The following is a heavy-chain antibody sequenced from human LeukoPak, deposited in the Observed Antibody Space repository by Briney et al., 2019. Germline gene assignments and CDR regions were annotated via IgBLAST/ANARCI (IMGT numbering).Heavy chain of an antibody. CDR1: GGSFSGYY. J-gene: IGHJ6*03. Sequence: SETLSLTCAVYGGSFSGYYWSWIRQAPGKGLEWIGEINDSGRTNYNPSLKSRVIMSVDTSKNQFSLNLRSVTAADTAVYYCARGQRLFGYYYYYMDVWGKGSTVTVSS. CDR2: INDSGRT. D-gene: IGHD5-12*01. CDR3: ARGQRLFGYYYYYMDV. V-gene: IGHV4-34*01.